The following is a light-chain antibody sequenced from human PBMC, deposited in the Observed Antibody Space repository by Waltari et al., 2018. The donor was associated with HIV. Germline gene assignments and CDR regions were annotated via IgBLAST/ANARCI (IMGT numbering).Light chain of an antibody. CDR1: SNNVGNQG. Sequence: QAGLTQPPSVSKGLRQTATLTCTGNSNNVGNQGSAWLQQHQGHPPKLLPNRNHNRPSGISERFSASRSGNTASLTITGLQPEDEADYYCAAWDSSLSVVVFGGGTKLTVL. V-gene: IGLV10-54*01. J-gene: IGLJ2*01. CDR3: AAWDSSLSVVV. CDR2: RNH.